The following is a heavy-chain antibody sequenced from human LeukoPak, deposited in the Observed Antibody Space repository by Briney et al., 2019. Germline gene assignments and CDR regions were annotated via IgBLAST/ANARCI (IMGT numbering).Heavy chain of an antibody. J-gene: IGHJ3*02. V-gene: IGHV3-7*01. CDR2: IKQDGSDK. CDR1: GFTFSSYW. Sequence: GGSLRLSCAASGFTFSSYWMTWVRQAPGKGLEWVANIKQDGSDKYYMDSVRGRFTISRDNAKNSLYLQMNSLRVEDTAVYYCARDVEMYSSTWSDAFDIWGQGTMVTVSS. D-gene: IGHD6-13*01. CDR3: ARDVEMYSSTWSDAFDI.